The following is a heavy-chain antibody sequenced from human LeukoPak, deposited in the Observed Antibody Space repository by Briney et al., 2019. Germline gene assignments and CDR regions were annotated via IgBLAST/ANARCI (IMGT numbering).Heavy chain of an antibody. CDR1: GYTFTGYY. Sequence: GASVKVSCKASGYTFTGYYMHWVRQAPGQGLEWMGWINPNSGGTNYAQKLQGRVTMTTDTSTSTAYMELRSLRSDDTAVYYCARAFGGVIVILGLDYWGQGTLVTVSS. CDR2: INPNSGGT. J-gene: IGHJ4*02. V-gene: IGHV1-2*02. CDR3: ARAFGGVIVILGLDY. D-gene: IGHD3-16*02.